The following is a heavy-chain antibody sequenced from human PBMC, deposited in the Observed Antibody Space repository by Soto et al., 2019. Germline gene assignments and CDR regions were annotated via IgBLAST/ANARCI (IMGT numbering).Heavy chain of an antibody. CDR3: ARVAMENYHDMWSGSTSSALDV. CDR2: VSHSGRT. CDR1: GGSMRGYS. V-gene: IGHV4-59*13. Sequence: SETLSLTCKVSGGSMRGYSWSWIRQTPGEGLEWIGYVSHSGRTDYSPSLKNRVTISLDMSKNHFALHVNSVDPADTAVYYCARVAMENYHDMWSGSTSSALDVWGQGTTVTVS. J-gene: IGHJ6*02. D-gene: IGHD3-3*01.